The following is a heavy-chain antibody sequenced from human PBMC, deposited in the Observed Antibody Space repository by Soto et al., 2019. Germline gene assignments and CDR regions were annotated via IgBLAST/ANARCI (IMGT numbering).Heavy chain of an antibody. CDR1: GYSISSGSYY. J-gene: IGHJ4*02. Sequence: SETLSLTCAASGYSISSGSYYWGWIRRPPGKGLEWLGSIYYSGRTYDNPSLKSRVTTSVETSKNQFSLKLSSVTAADTAVYFCARLLYDSSGYYYFDYWGQGILVTVSS. CDR2: IYYSGRT. V-gene: IGHV4-39*01. D-gene: IGHD3-22*01. CDR3: ARLLYDSSGYYYFDY.